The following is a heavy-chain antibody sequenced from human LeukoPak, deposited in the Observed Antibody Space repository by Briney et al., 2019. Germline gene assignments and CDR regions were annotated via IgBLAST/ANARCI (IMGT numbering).Heavy chain of an antibody. Sequence: GGSLRLSCAASGFTFSSYEMNWVRQVPGKGLEWVSYISSSGSTIYYADSVKGRFTISRDNAKNSLYLQMNSLRAEDTAVYYCARDPSSGWYLKGWFDPWGQGTLVTVSS. CDR1: GFTFSSYE. D-gene: IGHD6-19*01. CDR3: ARDPSSGWYLKGWFDP. J-gene: IGHJ5*02. CDR2: ISSSGSTI. V-gene: IGHV3-48*03.